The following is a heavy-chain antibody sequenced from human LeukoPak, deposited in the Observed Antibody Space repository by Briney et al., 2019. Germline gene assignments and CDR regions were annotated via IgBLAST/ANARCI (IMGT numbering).Heavy chain of an antibody. CDR3: ARSKDYYYYMDV. CDR1: GFTFSSYS. Sequence: GGSLRLSCAASGFTFSSYSMNWVRQAPGKGLEWVSSISSSSSYIYYADSVKGRFTISRDNAKNSLYLQMNSLRAEDTAVYYCARSKDYYYYMDVWGKGTTVTISS. CDR2: ISSSSSYI. V-gene: IGHV3-21*01. J-gene: IGHJ6*03.